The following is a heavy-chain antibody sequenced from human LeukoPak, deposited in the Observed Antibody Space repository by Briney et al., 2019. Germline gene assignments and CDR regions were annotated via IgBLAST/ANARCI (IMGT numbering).Heavy chain of an antibody. CDR1: GFTFSSYW. V-gene: IGHV3-7*01. D-gene: IGHD6-13*01. CDR3: ARGGSSRYNWVDP. Sequence: PGGSLRLSCAASGFTFSSYWMSWVRQAPGKGLEWVANIKQDGSEKYYVDSVKGRFTISRDNAKNSLYLQMNSLRAEDTAVYYCARGGSSRYNWVDPWGQGTLVTVSS. J-gene: IGHJ5*02. CDR2: IKQDGSEK.